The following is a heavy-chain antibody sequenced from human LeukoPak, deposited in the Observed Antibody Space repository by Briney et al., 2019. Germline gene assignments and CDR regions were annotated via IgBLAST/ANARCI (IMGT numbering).Heavy chain of an antibody. CDR2: IYYSGST. D-gene: IGHD6-13*01. CDR3: ARATAAGTDFDY. CDR1: GGSISSGDYY. V-gene: IGHV4-30-4*01. J-gene: IGHJ4*02. Sequence: PSETLSLTCTVSGGSISSGDYYWGWIRQPPGKGLEWIGYIYYSGSTYYNPSLKSRVSISVGTSKNQFSLKLSSVTAADTAVYYCARATAAGTDFDYWGQGTLVTVSS.